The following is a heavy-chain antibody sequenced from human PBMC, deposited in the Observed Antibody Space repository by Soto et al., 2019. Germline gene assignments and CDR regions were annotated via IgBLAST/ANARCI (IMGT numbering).Heavy chain of an antibody. Sequence: PSETLSLTCAVSGGSISSGGYSWSWIRQPPGKGLEWIGYIYHSGSTYYNPSLKSRVTISVDRSKNQFSLKLSSVTAADTAVYYCPRVTDYGDYPDYGGQGTLVPVSS. J-gene: IGHJ4*02. D-gene: IGHD4-17*01. V-gene: IGHV4-30-2*01. CDR1: GGSISSGGYS. CDR3: PRVTDYGDYPDY. CDR2: IYHSGST.